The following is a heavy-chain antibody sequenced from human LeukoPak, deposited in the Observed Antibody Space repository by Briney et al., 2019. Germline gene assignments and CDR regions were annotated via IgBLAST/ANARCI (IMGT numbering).Heavy chain of an antibody. V-gene: IGHV4-34*01. Sequence: SETLSLTCAVYGGSFSGYYWSWIRQPPGKGLEWIGEINHSGSTNYNPSLKSRVTISVDTSKNQLSLKLSSVTAADTAVYYCARGRKPTMSYDYWGQGTLVTVSS. D-gene: IGHD3-10*02. CDR2: INHSGST. CDR3: ARGRKPTMSYDY. J-gene: IGHJ4*02. CDR1: GGSFSGYY.